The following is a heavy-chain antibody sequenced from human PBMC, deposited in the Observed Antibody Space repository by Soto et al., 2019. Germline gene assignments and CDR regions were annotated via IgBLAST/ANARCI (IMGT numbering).Heavy chain of an antibody. D-gene: IGHD2-21*02. CDR2: ISGSGGSE. J-gene: IGHJ3*01. Sequence: GGSLRLSCAVSGFTFTSYAMTWVRQAPGKGLEWVSAISGSGGSEFYADSVKGRFTISRDNSKNTLYLQMKSLRAEDTALYYCAKARTSETAYDVFAFWGQGTVVTVSS. CDR3: AKARTSETAYDVFAF. CDR1: GFTFTSYA. V-gene: IGHV3-23*01.